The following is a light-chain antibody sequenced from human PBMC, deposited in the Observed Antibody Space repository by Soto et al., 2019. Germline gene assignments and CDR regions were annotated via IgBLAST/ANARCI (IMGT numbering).Light chain of an antibody. CDR3: QQYNNWWT. V-gene: IGKV3-15*01. J-gene: IGKJ1*01. Sequence: EIVMTQSPATLSVSPGERATLSCRASQSVSSNLAWYQQKPGQAPRLLIYGASTRATGIPARFSGSGSGTEFTLTISXLQSEDFAVYYCQQYNNWWTFGQGTKVDTK. CDR1: QSVSSN. CDR2: GAS.